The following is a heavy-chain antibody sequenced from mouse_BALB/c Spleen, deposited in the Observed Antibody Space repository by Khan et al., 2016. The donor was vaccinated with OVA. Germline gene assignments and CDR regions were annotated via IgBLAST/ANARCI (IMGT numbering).Heavy chain of an antibody. CDR1: GYIFSDYY. CDR2: IYPGRFNN. D-gene: IGHD1-1*01. Sequence: QVQLKESGPELVKPGASVKISCKASGYIFSDYYINWVKQTPGQGLERLGWIYPGRFNNKYNENFKDKATLTVDTSSTTAYMQLSSLTSEDTAVYFWARGMYYGSTTWFGYWGQGTLVTVST. J-gene: IGHJ3*01. V-gene: IGHV1-84*02. CDR3: ARGMYYGSTTWFGY.